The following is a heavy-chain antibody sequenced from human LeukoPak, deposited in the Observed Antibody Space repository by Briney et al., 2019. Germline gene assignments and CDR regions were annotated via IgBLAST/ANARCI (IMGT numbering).Heavy chain of an antibody. CDR2: IRVFNGNT. J-gene: IGHJ6*02. D-gene: IGHD2-21*02. Sequence: GASVKVSCKASGYTFANFGINWVRQAPRQGLEWMGWIRVFNGNTNYAQKFQGRVTMTTDTSTGTAYMELTSLRSDDTAVYYCARGFFGTVTYLHYYGMDVWGQGTTVTVSS. V-gene: IGHV1-18*01. CDR1: GYTFANFG. CDR3: ARGFFGTVTYLHYYGMDV.